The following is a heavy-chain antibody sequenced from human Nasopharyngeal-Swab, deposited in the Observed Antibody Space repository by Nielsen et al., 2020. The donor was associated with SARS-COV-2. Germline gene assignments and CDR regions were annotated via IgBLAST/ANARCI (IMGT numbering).Heavy chain of an antibody. D-gene: IGHD3-3*01. CDR3: ARGVPYYDFWSGYYMGDYYYGMDV. CDR1: GYTFTSYD. J-gene: IGHJ6*02. V-gene: IGHV1-8*01. CDR2: MNPNSGNT. Sequence: ASVKVSCKASGYTFTSYDINWVRQATGQGLEGMGWMNPNSGNTGYAQKFQGRVTMTRNTSISTAYMELSSLRSEDTAVYYCARGVPYYDFWSGYYMGDYYYGMDVWGQGTTVTVSS.